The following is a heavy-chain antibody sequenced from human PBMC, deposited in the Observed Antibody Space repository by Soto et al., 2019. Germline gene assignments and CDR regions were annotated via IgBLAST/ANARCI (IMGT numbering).Heavy chain of an antibody. V-gene: IGHV4-4*07. Sequence: KASETLSLTCSVSGDSISNYYWSWLRQSAGKGLEWIGRTYVTGDTNYNPSLKSRVTMSVDTTKNQLSLRLRSVTAADTAVYSCAREYTETVDGPTPYYFDSWGQGTPVTVSS. J-gene: IGHJ4*02. D-gene: IGHD6-19*01. CDR2: TYVTGDT. CDR1: GDSISNYY. CDR3: AREYTETVDGPTPYYFDS.